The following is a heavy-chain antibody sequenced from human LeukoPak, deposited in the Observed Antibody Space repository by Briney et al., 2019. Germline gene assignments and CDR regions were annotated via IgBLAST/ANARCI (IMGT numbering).Heavy chain of an antibody. D-gene: IGHD3-3*02. J-gene: IGHJ4*02. CDR3: AKVPPVALLAPPDY. Sequence: ASVKVSCKASGGTFSSYAMSWVRQAPGKGLEWVSAISGSGGSTYYADSVKGRFTISRDNSKNTLYLQMNSLRAEDTAVYYCAKVPPVALLAPPDYWGQGTLVTVSS. CDR2: ISGSGGST. CDR1: GGTFSSYA. V-gene: IGHV3-23*01.